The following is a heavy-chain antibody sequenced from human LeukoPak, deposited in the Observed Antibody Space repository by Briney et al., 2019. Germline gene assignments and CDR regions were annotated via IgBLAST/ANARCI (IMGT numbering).Heavy chain of an antibody. D-gene: IGHD6-19*01. CDR1: GGSIGSHY. CDR3: ARTGYSSGWYPPGYYYMDV. V-gene: IGHV4-59*11. Sequence: SETLSLTCTVSGGSIGSHYWTWIRQTPGEGLEWIGYVYDIGSTKYNPSLKSRVTISVDTSKNQFSLRLSSVTAADTAVYYCARTGYSSGWYPPGYYYMDVWGKGTTVTVSS. CDR2: VYDIGST. J-gene: IGHJ6*03.